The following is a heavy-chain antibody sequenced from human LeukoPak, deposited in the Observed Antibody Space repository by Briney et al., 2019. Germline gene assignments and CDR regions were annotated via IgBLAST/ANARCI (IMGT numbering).Heavy chain of an antibody. J-gene: IGHJ3*02. CDR3: ARGGALYYDILTGYYKGAFDI. D-gene: IGHD3-9*01. V-gene: IGHV1-18*01. Sequence: GASVKVSCKASGYTFTSYGMSWVRQAPGQGLEWMGWISAYNGNTNYAQKLQGRVTMTTDTSTSTAYMELRSLRSDDTAVYYCARGGALYYDILTGYYKGAFDIWGQGTMVTVSS. CDR2: ISAYNGNT. CDR1: GYTFTSYG.